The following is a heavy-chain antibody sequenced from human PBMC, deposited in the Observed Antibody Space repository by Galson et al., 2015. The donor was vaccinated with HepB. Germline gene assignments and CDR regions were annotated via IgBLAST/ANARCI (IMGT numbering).Heavy chain of an antibody. Sequence: TLSLTCTVSGGSISSGDYYWSWIRQPPGKGLEWIGYIYYSGSTYYNPSLKSRLTISVDTSKNQFSLKLSSVTAADTAVYYCARVNSWRYHLDYWGQGTLVTVSS. D-gene: IGHD3-3*01. CDR2: IYYSGST. V-gene: IGHV4-30-4*01. CDR1: GGSISSGDYY. CDR3: ARVNSWRYHLDY. J-gene: IGHJ4*02.